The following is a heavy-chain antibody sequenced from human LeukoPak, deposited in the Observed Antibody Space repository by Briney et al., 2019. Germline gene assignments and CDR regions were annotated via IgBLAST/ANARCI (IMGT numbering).Heavy chain of an antibody. CDR1: GYTFTSYG. Sequence: ASVTVSFKASGYTFTSYGISWVRQAPGQGLEWMGWISAYNGNTNYAQKLQGRVTMTTDTSTSTAYMELRSLRSDDTAVYYCAREDVDTAMVDYWGQGTLVTVSS. CDR3: AREDVDTAMVDY. CDR2: ISAYNGNT. V-gene: IGHV1-18*01. J-gene: IGHJ4*02. D-gene: IGHD5-18*01.